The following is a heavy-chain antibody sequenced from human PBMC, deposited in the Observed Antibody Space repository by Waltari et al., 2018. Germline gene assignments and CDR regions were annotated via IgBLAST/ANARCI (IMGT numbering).Heavy chain of an antibody. CDR1: GFTFSNSW. CDR3: SLSLNS. Sequence: EVQLVESGGGLVQPGGSLSLSCAASGFTFSNSWMDWVRQAPGKGLEWVANIKPDGSERHYVDSVQGRFTVSRDNAQNLLYLQINTLRVDDTAVYYCSLSLNSWGQGTLVTVSP. CDR2: IKPDGSER. V-gene: IGHV3-7*01. J-gene: IGHJ4*02.